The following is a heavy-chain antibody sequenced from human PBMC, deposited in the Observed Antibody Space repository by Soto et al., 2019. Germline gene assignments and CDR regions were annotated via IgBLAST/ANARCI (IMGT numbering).Heavy chain of an antibody. CDR3: ARAYSDAFDI. CDR2: ISSSGTGI. Sequence: QVQLVESGGGLVKPGGSLRLSCAASGFTFRDYYMTWIRQAPGKGLEWVSYISSSGTGIYYADSVKGRFTIARYNAKNSLYLQMSSLRAEDTAVYYCARAYSDAFDIWGQGTMVTVSS. J-gene: IGHJ3*02. V-gene: IGHV3-11*01. CDR1: GFTFRDYY. D-gene: IGHD2-15*01.